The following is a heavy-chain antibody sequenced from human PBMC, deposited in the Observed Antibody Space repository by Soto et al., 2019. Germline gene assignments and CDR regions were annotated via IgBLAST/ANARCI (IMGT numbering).Heavy chain of an antibody. CDR2: IWYDGSNK. CDR3: AREVVVPAVQYYYGMDV. D-gene: IGHD2-2*01. CDR1: GFTFSSYG. Sequence: QVQLVESGGGVVQPGRSVRLSCAASGFTFSSYGMHWVRQAPGKGLEWVAVIWYDGSNKYYADSVKGRFTISRDNSKNTLYLQRNSQRAEDTAVYYCAREVVVPAVQYYYGMDVWGQGTTVTVSS. J-gene: IGHJ6*02. V-gene: IGHV3-33*01.